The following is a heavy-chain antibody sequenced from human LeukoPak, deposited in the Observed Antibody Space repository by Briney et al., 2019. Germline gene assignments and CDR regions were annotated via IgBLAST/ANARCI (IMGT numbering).Heavy chain of an antibody. Sequence: GRSLRLSCAASEFTFSSYAMHWVRQAPGKGLEWVAVILYDGSNKKYADSVKGRFTISRDNSENTLYLQMNSLTDEDTAVYYCARGFRDGYSFGHYFDYWGQGTLVTVSS. V-gene: IGHV3-30*03. J-gene: IGHJ4*02. CDR3: ARGFRDGYSFGHYFDY. CDR1: EFTFSSYA. CDR2: ILYDGSNK. D-gene: IGHD5-18*01.